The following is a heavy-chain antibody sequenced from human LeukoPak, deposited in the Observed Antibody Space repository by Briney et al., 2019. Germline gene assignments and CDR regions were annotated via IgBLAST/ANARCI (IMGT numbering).Heavy chain of an antibody. CDR3: ARRSAVAGDGEDY. J-gene: IGHJ4*02. D-gene: IGHD6-19*01. V-gene: IGHV3-21*01. Sequence: PGGSLRLSCAASGFTFSSYSMNWVRQAPGKGLGWVSSISRSSSYIYYADSVKGRFTISRDNAKNSLYLQMNSLRAEDTAAYYCARRSAVAGDGEDYWGQGTLVTVSS. CDR2: ISRSSSYI. CDR1: GFTFSSYS.